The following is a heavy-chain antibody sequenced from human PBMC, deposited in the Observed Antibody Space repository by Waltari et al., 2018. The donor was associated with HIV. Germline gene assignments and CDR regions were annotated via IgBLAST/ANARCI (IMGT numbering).Heavy chain of an antibody. D-gene: IGHD6-19*01. CDR2: INPKSGGT. Sequence: QVQLVQSGAEVKKPGASVKVSCKASGYTFTGYYLHWVRQAPGQGLEWMGWINPKSGGTKYAQKFQGRVTMTTDTSISTAYMEVRMLISDDTAVYFCAGSHSSGWYVWFDPWGQGTLVTVS. CDR1: GYTFTGYY. CDR3: AGSHSSGWYVWFDP. V-gene: IGHV1-2*02. J-gene: IGHJ5*02.